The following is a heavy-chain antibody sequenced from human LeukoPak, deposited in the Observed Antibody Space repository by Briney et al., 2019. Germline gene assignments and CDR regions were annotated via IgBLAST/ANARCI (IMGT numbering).Heavy chain of an antibody. D-gene: IGHD5-18*01. CDR1: GFTFSRNW. CDR3: TRGYNTASLD. CDR2: INTDGSTT. Sequence: GRSLRLSCVASGFTFSRNWLHWVRQVPGKGLVWVSRINTDGSTTNYADSVKGRFTISRDNTKNTLYLQMNSLRAEDSAVYFCTRGYNTASLDWGQGTRITVAS. V-gene: IGHV3-74*01. J-gene: IGHJ4*02.